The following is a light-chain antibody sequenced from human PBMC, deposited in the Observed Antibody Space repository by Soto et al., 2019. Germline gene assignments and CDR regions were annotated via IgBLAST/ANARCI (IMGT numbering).Light chain of an antibody. Sequence: AIQLTQSPSSLSASVGDRVTITCRASQGLNSNLAWYQQKPGKAPKLLMYAASTLQKGVPSRFSGNGSGTDFTLPISSLQPEDFATYYCQQSSNYFTFGPGTKVDI. CDR1: QGLNSN. V-gene: IGKV1D-13*01. J-gene: IGKJ3*01. CDR3: QQSSNYFT. CDR2: AAS.